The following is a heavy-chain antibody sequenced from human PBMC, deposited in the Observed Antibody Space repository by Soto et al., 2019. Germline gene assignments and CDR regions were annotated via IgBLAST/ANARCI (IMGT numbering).Heavy chain of an antibody. CDR2: VYHTGRT. J-gene: IGHJ4*02. Sequence: QVQLQESGPGLVRPAETLSLICSVSTDSMRTYSWTWIRQSPGKGLEWIGYVYHTGRTEYNPSLESRVTISIDMSKKQFSLPLTSVTAADTAVYFCARDDTTGLLEFWGQGTLVTVSS. V-gene: IGHV4-59*01. CDR1: TDSMRTYS. CDR3: ARDDTTGLLEF.